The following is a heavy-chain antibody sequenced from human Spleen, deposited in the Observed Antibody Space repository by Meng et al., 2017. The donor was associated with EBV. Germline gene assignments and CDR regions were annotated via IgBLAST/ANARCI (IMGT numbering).Heavy chain of an antibody. J-gene: IGHJ4*02. Sequence: CAVRVKPSETPPPVCALPRAYVPGYGYYGSGITRPPRGDLQYIGYIYYIGITYYNPSLKSRLAISVDTSKNRLSLSLASVTAADTAVYYCATSPYYQDSSGLLHWGQGALVTVSS. CDR3: ATSPYYQDSSGLLH. D-gene: IGHD3-22*01. CDR1: RAYVPGYGYY. V-gene: IGHV4-30-4*01. CDR2: IYYIGIT.